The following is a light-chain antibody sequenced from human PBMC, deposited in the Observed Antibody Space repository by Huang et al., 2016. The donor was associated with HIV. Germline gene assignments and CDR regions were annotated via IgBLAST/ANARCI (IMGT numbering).Light chain of an antibody. V-gene: IGKV3-15*01. J-gene: IGKJ1*01. CDR3: QQYNNWPPWT. CDR1: QSVNNK. Sequence: EVVMTQSPVTLSVSPGESATLSCRASQSVNNKLAWFQQKPGQAPRLLIHDASIRATVSPDRFSGSGSGTEFTLTISSLQSEDFAVDYCQQYNNWPPWTFGQGTKVEIK. CDR2: DAS.